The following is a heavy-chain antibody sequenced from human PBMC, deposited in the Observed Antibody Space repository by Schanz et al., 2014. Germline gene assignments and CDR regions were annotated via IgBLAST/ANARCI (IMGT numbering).Heavy chain of an antibody. CDR3: ARGPSQGYSYGHNIGAYYYGMDV. J-gene: IGHJ6*02. D-gene: IGHD5-18*01. CDR2: IIPVLAIA. Sequence: QVQLVQSGAEVKKPGSSVKVSCKLSGGTFSSYTISWIRQAPGQGLEWMGRIIPVLAIADYAQKFQGRVTITADKSTSTASMELSSLRSEDTAVYYCARGPSQGYSYGHNIGAYYYGMDVWGQGTTVTVS. V-gene: IGHV1-69*02. CDR1: GGTFSSYT.